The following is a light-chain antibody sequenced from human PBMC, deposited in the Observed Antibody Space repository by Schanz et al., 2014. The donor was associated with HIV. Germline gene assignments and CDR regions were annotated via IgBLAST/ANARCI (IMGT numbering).Light chain of an antibody. CDR1: QSVSTTY. J-gene: IGKJ4*01. Sequence: VLTQSPGTLSLSPGERATLSCRASQSVSTTYLAWYQHKPGQAPRLLISGASSRATGIPARFSGSGSGTDFTLTISNLEPEDFAVDYCQQRTTWPLTFGGGTKVGIK. CDR2: GAS. V-gene: IGKV3D-20*02. CDR3: QQRTTWPLT.